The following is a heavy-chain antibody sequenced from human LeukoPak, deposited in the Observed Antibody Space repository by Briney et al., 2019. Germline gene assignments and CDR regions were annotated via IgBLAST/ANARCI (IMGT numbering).Heavy chain of an antibody. CDR3: ARGGRCGDYAFDI. CDR2: ISSGGSTM. J-gene: IGHJ3*02. CDR1: GFTFSDYY. Sequence: GGSLRLSCAASGFTFSDYYMSWIRQAPGKGLEWISYISSGGSTMYYADSVKGRFTISRDNAKNSLYLQMNSLRAEDTAVYYCARGGRCGDYAFDIWGQGTMVTVSS. V-gene: IGHV3-11*04. D-gene: IGHD2-21*01.